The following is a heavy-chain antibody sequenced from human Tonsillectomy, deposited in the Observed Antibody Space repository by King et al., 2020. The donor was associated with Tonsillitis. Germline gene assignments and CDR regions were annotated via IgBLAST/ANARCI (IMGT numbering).Heavy chain of an antibody. D-gene: IGHD2-15*01. Sequence: QLQESGPGLVKPSETLSLTCTVSGGSISTYYWSWIRQPPGKGLEWVGDIYSSGSTNYNPSLKSRVTISVDTSKNQFSLKLSSVTAADTAVYYCAKDSDCSGGSGSSGLNWSDPGGQGPLATVSS. CDR1: GGSISTYY. J-gene: IGHJ5*02. CDR3: AKDSDCSGGSGSSGLNWSDP. V-gene: IGHV4-59*01. CDR2: IYSSGST.